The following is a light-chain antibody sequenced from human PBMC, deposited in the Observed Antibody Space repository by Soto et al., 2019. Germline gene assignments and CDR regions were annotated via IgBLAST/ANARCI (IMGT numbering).Light chain of an antibody. CDR3: QHRSVWPVS. V-gene: IGKV3-11*01. CDR2: DAS. CDR1: QSVSRY. J-gene: IGKJ5*01. Sequence: EIVLTQSPATLSLSPGERATLSCRASQSVSRYLFWYQQKPGLAPRLLIYDASNRATGVPARFSGSGSGTDFTLTICSLEPEDFAVYYCQHRSVWPVSFGQGTRLEIK.